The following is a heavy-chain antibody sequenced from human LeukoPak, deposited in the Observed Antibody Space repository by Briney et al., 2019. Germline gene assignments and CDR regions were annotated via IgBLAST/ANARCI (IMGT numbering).Heavy chain of an antibody. J-gene: IGHJ5*02. Sequence: GGSLRLSCAASGFTFSSYGMHWVRQAPGKGLEWVAVIWYDGSNKYYADSVKGRFTISRDNSKNTLYLQMNSLRAEDTAVYYCARDIAVAGTGNWFDPWGQGTLVTVSS. CDR2: IWYDGSNK. V-gene: IGHV3-33*01. D-gene: IGHD6-19*01. CDR1: GFTFSSYG. CDR3: ARDIAVAGTGNWFDP.